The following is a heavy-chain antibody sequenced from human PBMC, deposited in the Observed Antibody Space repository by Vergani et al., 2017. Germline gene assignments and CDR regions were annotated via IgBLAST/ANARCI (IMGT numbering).Heavy chain of an antibody. V-gene: IGHV1-2*02. CDR2: INPNSGGT. D-gene: IGHD6-13*01. J-gene: IGHJ4*02. CDR3: ARVSTSSSRDYFDY. CDR1: GYTFTDYF. Sequence: QVQLVQSGAEVKKPGASVKVSCKASGYTFTDYFMHWVRQAPGQGLEWMGWINPNSGGTNYAQKFQGRVTMTRDTSISTAYMELSNLRSDDTAVYYCARVSTSSSRDYFDYWGQGTLVTVSS.